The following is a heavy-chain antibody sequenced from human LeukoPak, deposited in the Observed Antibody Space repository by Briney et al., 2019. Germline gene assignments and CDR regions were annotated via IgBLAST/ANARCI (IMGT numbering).Heavy chain of an antibody. CDR2: IYYSGST. V-gene: IGHV4-59*01. J-gene: IGHJ5*02. CDR3: ARAYYYDSSGYYRLQFDP. Sequence: SETLSLTCAVYGGSFSGFYWSWIRQPPGKGLEWIGYIYYSGSTNYNPSLKSRVTISVDTSKNQFSLKLSSVTAADTAVYYRARAYYYDSSGYYRLQFDPWGQGTLVTVSS. D-gene: IGHD3-22*01. CDR1: GGSFSGFY.